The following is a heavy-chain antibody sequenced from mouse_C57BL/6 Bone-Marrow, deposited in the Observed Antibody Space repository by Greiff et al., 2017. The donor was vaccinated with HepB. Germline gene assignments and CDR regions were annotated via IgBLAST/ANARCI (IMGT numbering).Heavy chain of an antibody. CDR3: ARGAYYSNYLDY. CDR2: INPNNGGT. CDR1: GYTFTDYY. Sequence: EVQLQQSGPELVKPGASVKISCKASGYTFTDYYMNWVKQSHGKSLEWIGDINPNNGGTSYNQKFKGKATLTVDKSSSTAYMELRNLTSEDSAVYYCARGAYYSNYLDYWGQGTTLTVSS. V-gene: IGHV1-26*01. D-gene: IGHD2-5*01. J-gene: IGHJ2*01.